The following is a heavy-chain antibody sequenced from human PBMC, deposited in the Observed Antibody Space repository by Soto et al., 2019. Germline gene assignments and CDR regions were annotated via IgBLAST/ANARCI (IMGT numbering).Heavy chain of an antibody. Sequence: SETLSLTCAVYGGSFSGYYWTWIRQPPGTGLEWVGEINHSGSTNYNPSLKSRVTISVDTSKNQFSLKLTSVTAADTAVYYCARDKITGLFDYWGQGTMVT. CDR2: INHSGST. D-gene: IGHD2-8*02. V-gene: IGHV4-34*01. CDR3: ARDKITGLFDY. CDR1: GGSFSGYY. J-gene: IGHJ4*02.